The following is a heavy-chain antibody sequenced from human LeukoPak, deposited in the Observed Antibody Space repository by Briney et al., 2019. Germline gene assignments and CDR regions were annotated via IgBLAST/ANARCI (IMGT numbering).Heavy chain of an antibody. CDR2: ISYDGSNK. CDR3: ARAPLTGYYYFDY. V-gene: IGHV3-30-3*01. Sequence: PGGSLRLSCAASGFTFSSYAMHWVRQAPGKGLEWVAVISYDGSNKYYADSVKGRFTISRDNSKNTLYLQMNSLRAEDTAVYYCARAPLTGYYYFDYWGQGTLVTVSS. D-gene: IGHD3-9*01. J-gene: IGHJ4*02. CDR1: GFTFSSYA.